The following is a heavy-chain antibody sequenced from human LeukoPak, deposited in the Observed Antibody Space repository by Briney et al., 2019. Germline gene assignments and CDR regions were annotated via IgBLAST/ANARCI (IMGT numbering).Heavy chain of an antibody. CDR2: INHSGST. Sequence: SETLSLTCAVYGGSLSNYYWSWIRQHPGKGLEWIGEINHSGSTKYKPSLKSRVTISVDMSKSQFSLELSSVTAADTAVYYCARGPASGSNFAWFDPWGQGTLVTVSS. D-gene: IGHD3-10*01. CDR1: GGSLSNYY. J-gene: IGHJ5*02. V-gene: IGHV4-34*01. CDR3: ARGPASGSNFAWFDP.